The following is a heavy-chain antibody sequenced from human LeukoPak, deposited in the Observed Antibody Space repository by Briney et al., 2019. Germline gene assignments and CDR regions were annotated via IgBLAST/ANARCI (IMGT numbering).Heavy chain of an antibody. V-gene: IGHV3-11*04. CDR2: ISSSGSTI. J-gene: IGHJ4*02. Sequence: GGSLRLSCAASGFTFSDYYMSWIRQAPGKGLEWVSYISSSGSTIYYADSVKGRFTISRDNAKNSLYLQMNSLRAEDTAVYYCARGWLLWFGELSPPDYWGQGTLVTVSS. CDR3: ARGWLLWFGELSPPDY. CDR1: GFTFSDYY. D-gene: IGHD3-10*01.